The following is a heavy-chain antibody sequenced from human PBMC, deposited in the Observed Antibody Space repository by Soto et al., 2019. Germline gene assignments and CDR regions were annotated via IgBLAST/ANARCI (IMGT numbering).Heavy chain of an antibody. V-gene: IGHV4-39*01. CDR1: GGSISSSSYY. Sequence: SEPLSLTCSVSGGSISSSSYYWGWIRQPPGKGLEWIGSIYYSGSTYYNPSLKSRVTISVDTSKNQFSLKLSSVTAADTAVYYCARVSPGYFACYNWFDTWGQGTLVTVSS. CDR2: IYYSGST. CDR3: ARVSPGYFACYNWFDT. D-gene: IGHD3-9*01. J-gene: IGHJ5*02.